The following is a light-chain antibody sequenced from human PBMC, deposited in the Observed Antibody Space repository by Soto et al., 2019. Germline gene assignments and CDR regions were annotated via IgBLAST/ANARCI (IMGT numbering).Light chain of an antibody. CDR3: RQYNNWPWT. Sequence: DMVMTQSPATLSVSPGERATLSCRASQSVSSSLAWYQQKPGQAPRLLIFGASTRATGIPARFSGSWSGTEFTLTISSLQSEDFAVYFCRQYNNWPWTFGQGTKVDIK. CDR1: QSVSSS. V-gene: IGKV3-15*01. J-gene: IGKJ1*01. CDR2: GAS.